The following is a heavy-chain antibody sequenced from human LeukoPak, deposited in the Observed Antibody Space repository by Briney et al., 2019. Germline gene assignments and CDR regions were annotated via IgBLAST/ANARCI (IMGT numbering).Heavy chain of an antibody. CDR1: GGSLSGYH. Sequence: PSETLSLTCGGFGGSLSGYHWSWIRQSPGKGLEWIGQINHGGGTDYNASLKSRVLISIDTSKNQFSLRMTSMTAADTAVYYCARRPDGFDIWGHRTMVIVFS. V-gene: IGHV4-34*01. CDR2: INHGGGT. CDR3: ARRPDGFDI. J-gene: IGHJ3*02.